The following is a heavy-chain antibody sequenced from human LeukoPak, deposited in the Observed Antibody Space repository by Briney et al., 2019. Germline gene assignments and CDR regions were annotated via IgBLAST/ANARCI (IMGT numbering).Heavy chain of an antibody. Sequence: VGSLRLSCAASGFTFSSYAMSWVRQAPGKGLEWVSAISGSGGSTYYADSVKGRFTISRDNSKNTLYLQMNSLRAEDTAVYYCAKSSAAARAYYFDYWGQGTLVTVSS. CDR1: GFTFSSYA. CDR2: ISGSGGST. J-gene: IGHJ4*02. D-gene: IGHD6-25*01. V-gene: IGHV3-23*01. CDR3: AKSSAAARAYYFDY.